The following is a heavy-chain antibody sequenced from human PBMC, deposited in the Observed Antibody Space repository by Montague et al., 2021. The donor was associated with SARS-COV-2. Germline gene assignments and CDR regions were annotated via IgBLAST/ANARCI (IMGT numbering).Heavy chain of an antibody. V-gene: IGHV2-5*02. CDR1: GFSLTSDGVG. CDR3: AHSLLLSSLGDFDA. CDR2: IFWDDDK. Sequence: PALVKPTQTLTLTCTFSGFSLTSDGVGVGWIRQPPGKALEWLALIFWDDDKRYNSSLKNRLTVTKDTYKNQVVLTMTNMDPLDTGTYYCAHSLLLSSLGDFDAWGQGTLVTVAS. J-gene: IGHJ4*02. D-gene: IGHD2-15*01.